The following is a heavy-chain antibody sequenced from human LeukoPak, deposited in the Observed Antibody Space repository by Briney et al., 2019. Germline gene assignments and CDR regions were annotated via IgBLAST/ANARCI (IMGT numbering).Heavy chain of an antibody. Sequence: ASVKVSCKVSGYTLTELSMHWVRQAPGKGLEWMGGFDPEDGETIYAQKFQGRVTMTEDTSTDTAYMELSSLTSEDTAVYYCATTSRAAPMTTNWFDPWGQGTLVTVSS. V-gene: IGHV1-24*01. CDR3: ATTSRAAPMTTNWFDP. CDR1: GYTLTELS. CDR2: FDPEDGET. J-gene: IGHJ5*02. D-gene: IGHD2-15*01.